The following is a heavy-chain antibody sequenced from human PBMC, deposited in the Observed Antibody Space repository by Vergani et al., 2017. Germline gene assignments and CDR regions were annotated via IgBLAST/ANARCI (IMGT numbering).Heavy chain of an antibody. V-gene: IGHV4-59*01. Sequence: QVQLQESGPGLVKPSETLSLTCTVSGGSISSYYWSWIRQPPGKGLEWIGYIYYSGSTNSNPSLKRRVTISVDTSKNQFSLKLSSVTAADTAVYYCARNPYCGGDCYSDAFDIWGQGTMVTVSS. CDR2: IYYSGST. CDR1: GGSISSYY. J-gene: IGHJ3*02. CDR3: ARNPYCGGDCYSDAFDI. D-gene: IGHD2-21*02.